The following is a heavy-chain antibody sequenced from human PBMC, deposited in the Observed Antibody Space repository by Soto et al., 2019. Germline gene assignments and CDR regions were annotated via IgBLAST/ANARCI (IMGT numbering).Heavy chain of an antibody. Sequence: GGSLRLSCAASGFTFSSYSMNWVRQAPGKGLEWVSSIGSSSSYIYYADSVKGRFTISRDNAKNSLYLQMNSLRAEDTAVYYCARDPREYYYGSGSYMGLWFDPWGQGTLVTVSS. CDR2: IGSSSSYI. V-gene: IGHV3-21*01. J-gene: IGHJ5*02. CDR1: GFTFSSYS. CDR3: ARDPREYYYGSGSYMGLWFDP. D-gene: IGHD3-10*01.